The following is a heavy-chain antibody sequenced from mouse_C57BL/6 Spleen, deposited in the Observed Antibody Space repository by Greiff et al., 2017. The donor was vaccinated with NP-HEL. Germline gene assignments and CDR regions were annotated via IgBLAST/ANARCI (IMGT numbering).Heavy chain of an antibody. J-gene: IGHJ2*01. CDR1: GYTFTSYW. CDR3: ARSVGYEVNY. Sequence: QVQLQQPGAELVMPGASVKLSCKASGYTFTSYWMHWVKQRPGQGLEWIGEIDPSDSYTNYNQKFKGKSTLTVDKSSSTAYMQLSSLTSEDSAVYYCARSVGYEVNYWGQGTTLTVSS. CDR2: IDPSDSYT. V-gene: IGHV1-69*01. D-gene: IGHD2-2*01.